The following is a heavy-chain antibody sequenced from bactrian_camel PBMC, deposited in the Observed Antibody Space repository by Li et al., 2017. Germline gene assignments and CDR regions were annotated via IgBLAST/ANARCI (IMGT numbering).Heavy chain of an antibody. CDR1: GYRLSDYC. D-gene: IGHD1*01. CDR2: IASDGTT. V-gene: IGHV3S53*01. CDR3: VVSLASWCPKAQGAFPY. Sequence: HVQLVESGGGSVQPGGSLRLSCVASGYRLSDYCMGWFRQAPGKQREGVAAIASDGTTRYREDVKGRFTISRDNAESILSLQMNSLKSEDTALYYRVVSLASWCPKAQGAFPYWGQGTQVTVS. J-gene: IGHJ4*01.